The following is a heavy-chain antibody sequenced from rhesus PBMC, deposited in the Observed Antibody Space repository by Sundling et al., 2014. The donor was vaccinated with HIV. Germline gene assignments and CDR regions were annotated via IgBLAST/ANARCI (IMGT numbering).Heavy chain of an antibody. CDR1: GFTFSSYG. J-gene: IGHJ6*01. V-gene: IGHV3S42*01. CDR2: INSGGGST. CDR3: AKDYVSVGYGXNYGLVF. Sequence: EMHLVETGGGLVQPGGSLKLSCAASGFTFSSYGMSWVRQAPGKGLEWVSGINSGGGSTYYADSVKGRFTISRDNSKNTLSLQMNSLRAEDTAVYYCAKDYVSVGYGXNYGLVFLGRRVVVTVSS. D-gene: IGHD4-29*01.